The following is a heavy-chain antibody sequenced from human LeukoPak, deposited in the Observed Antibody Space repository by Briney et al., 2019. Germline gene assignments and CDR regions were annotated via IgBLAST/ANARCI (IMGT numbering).Heavy chain of an antibody. CDR1: GYTFIDYS. J-gene: IGHJ4*02. Sequence: ASVKVSCKASGYTFIDYSIHWVRQAPGQGLEWMGEINPNNCDTNFAPEFQGRVTMTRDTSITTAFMELSSLRYADTAIYYCATHCSGAACFDYWGQGTLVTVSS. CDR2: INPNNCDT. D-gene: IGHD2-15*01. V-gene: IGHV1-2*02. CDR3: ATHCSGAACFDY.